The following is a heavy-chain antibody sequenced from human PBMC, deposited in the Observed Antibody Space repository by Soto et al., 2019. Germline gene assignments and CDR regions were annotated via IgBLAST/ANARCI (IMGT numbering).Heavy chain of an antibody. V-gene: IGHV3-30*18. CDR2: ISFDGSHK. Sequence: QVLLVESGGGVVQPGRSLRLSCAGSGFTFSNYGLHWVRQAPGKGLDWVSFISFDGSHKYYADSVKGRFTISRDNSNKMLYLQMDSLTTEDTAVYYCAKDGAPRYCSRSSCHPAGAYWGQGTLVTVSS. D-gene: IGHD2-15*01. J-gene: IGHJ4*02. CDR1: GFTFSNYG. CDR3: AKDGAPRYCSRSSCHPAGAY.